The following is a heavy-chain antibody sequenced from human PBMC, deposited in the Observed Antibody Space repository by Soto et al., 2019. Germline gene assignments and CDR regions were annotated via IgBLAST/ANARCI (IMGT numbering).Heavy chain of an antibody. CDR3: ARVGYSSNWPLLFNWSAP. D-gene: IGHD6-13*01. V-gene: IGHV3-53*04. CDR1: GFTVSSNY. CDR2: IYSDGST. Sequence: EVQVVESGGGLVQPGGSLRLSCAASGFTVSSNYITWVRQAPGQWLEWVSVIYSDGSTYYAHSVKGRFTISRHNSKNTLYLQMNSLRTEDTAVYYCARVGYSSNWPLLFNWSAPWGQGTLVTVSS. J-gene: IGHJ5*02.